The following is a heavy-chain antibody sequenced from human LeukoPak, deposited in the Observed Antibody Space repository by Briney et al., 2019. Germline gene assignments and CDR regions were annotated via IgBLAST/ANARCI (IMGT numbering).Heavy chain of an antibody. CDR1: GFTFRSYE. D-gene: IGHD6-6*01. CDR2: ISSSGTTR. Sequence: GGSLRLSCGASGFTFRSYEMHWVRQAPGKGLEWVSYISSSGTTRYYADSVKGRFTISRDNAKNSLYLQMNSLRAEDTAVYYCARVGYSSSSAFDYWGQGTLVTVSS. J-gene: IGHJ4*02. V-gene: IGHV3-48*03. CDR3: ARVGYSSSSAFDY.